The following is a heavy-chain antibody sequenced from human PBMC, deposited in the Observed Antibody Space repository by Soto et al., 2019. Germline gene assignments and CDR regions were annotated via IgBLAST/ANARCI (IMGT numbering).Heavy chain of an antibody. V-gene: IGHV2-5*02. Sequence: SGPTLLNPTQTLTLTCTLSGFSLSTSGVGVGWIRQSPGKALEWLAVIYWDDVKHYSPSLERRLTITKDTSESEVVLTMTNMDPVDTATYYCARKGSGDYALDYWGQGSLVTVSS. CDR2: IYWDDVK. D-gene: IGHD4-17*01. CDR1: GFSLSTSGVG. J-gene: IGHJ4*02. CDR3: ARKGSGDYALDY.